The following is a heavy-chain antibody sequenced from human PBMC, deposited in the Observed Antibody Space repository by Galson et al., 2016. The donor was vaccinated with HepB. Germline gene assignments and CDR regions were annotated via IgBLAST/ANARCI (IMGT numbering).Heavy chain of an antibody. J-gene: IGHJ6*02. CDR2: MSGSADRT. D-gene: IGHD3-3*01. Sequence: SLRLSCAASGFTFSDSTVHWVRQASGKGLEWVSAMSGSADRTSYAVSVEGRFTISRDNSRNTLYLEMHSLRAEDTALYYCAKNDFWSGYPPYFYYGMDVWGQGTPVTVSS. V-gene: IGHV3-23*01. CDR3: AKNDFWSGYPPYFYYGMDV. CDR1: GFTFSDST.